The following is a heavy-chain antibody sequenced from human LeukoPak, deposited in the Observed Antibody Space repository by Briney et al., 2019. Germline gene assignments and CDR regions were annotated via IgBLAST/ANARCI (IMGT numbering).Heavy chain of an antibody. CDR3: AAEAQGIVGATTGAFDI. J-gene: IGHJ3*02. D-gene: IGHD1-26*01. Sequence: ASVKVSCKASGFTFTSSAVQWVRQARGQRLEWIGWIVVGSGNTNYAQKFQERVTITRDMSTSTAYMELSSLRSEDTAVYYCAAEAQGIVGATTGAFDIWGQGTMATVSS. CDR2: IVVGSGNT. CDR1: GFTFTSSA. V-gene: IGHV1-58*01.